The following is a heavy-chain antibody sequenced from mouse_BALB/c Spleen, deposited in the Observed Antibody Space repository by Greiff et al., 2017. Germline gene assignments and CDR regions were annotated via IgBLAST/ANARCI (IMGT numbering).Heavy chain of an antibody. J-gene: IGHJ3*01. CDR3: VRDQGSWFAY. D-gene: IGHD3-3*01. Sequence: VQVVESGPGLVAPSQSLSITCTVSGFSLTSYDISWIRQPPGKGLEWLGVIWTGGGTNYNSAFMSRLSISKDNSKSQVFLKMNSLQTDDTAIYYCVRDQGSWFAYWGQGTLVTVSA. CDR1: GFSLTSYD. CDR2: IWTGGGT. V-gene: IGHV2-9-2*01.